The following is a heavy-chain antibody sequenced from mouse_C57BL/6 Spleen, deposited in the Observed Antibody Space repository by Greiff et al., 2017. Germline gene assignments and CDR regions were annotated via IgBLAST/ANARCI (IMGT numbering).Heavy chain of an antibody. CDR3: PIYYYGSSPFDY. CDR1: GYTFTDYE. D-gene: IGHD1-1*01. Sequence: QVQLQQSGAELVRPGASVTLSCKASGYTFTDYEMHWVKQTPVHGLEWIGDIDPETGGTAYNQKFKGKAILTADKSSRSAYMELRSLTAADSAVCYSPIYYYGSSPFDYWGQGTTLTVSS. V-gene: IGHV1-15*01. CDR2: IDPETGGT. J-gene: IGHJ2*01.